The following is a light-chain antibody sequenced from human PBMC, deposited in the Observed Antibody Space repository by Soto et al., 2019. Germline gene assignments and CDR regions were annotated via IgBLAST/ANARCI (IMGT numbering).Light chain of an antibody. CDR2: GHS. J-gene: IGKJ1*01. Sequence: EIVLTQSPGTLSLSPGERANLSCRTSQSVGSSYLAWYQQKPGQAPRLVIYGHSSRATGIPDRFSGSGSGTDFTLTINILEPEDFAVYYCQQYGNSPPTFGQGTKVEIK. CDR3: QQYGNSPPT. V-gene: IGKV3-20*01. CDR1: QSVGSSY.